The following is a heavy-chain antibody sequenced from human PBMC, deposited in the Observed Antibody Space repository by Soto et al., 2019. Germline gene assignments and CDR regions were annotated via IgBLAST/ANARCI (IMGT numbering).Heavy chain of an antibody. J-gene: IGHJ4*02. CDR2: VWSDGSNK. V-gene: IGHV3-33*01. CDR1: GFTFSSYG. Sequence: QVQLVESGGGVVQPGTSLRLSCAASGFTFSSYGMHWVRQAPGKGLEWVAVVWSDGSNKIYADSVKGRFTISKDNSKNTLYLQMNSLRAEDKAVCYCATDRGSSPFHYWGQGTLVTISS. CDR3: ATDRGSSPFHY.